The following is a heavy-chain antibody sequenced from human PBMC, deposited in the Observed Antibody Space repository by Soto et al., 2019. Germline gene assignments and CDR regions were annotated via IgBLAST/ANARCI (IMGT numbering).Heavy chain of an antibody. CDR1: GGSISSGGYY. CDR3: ARVVPAAMRYYYYYYMDV. J-gene: IGHJ6*03. Sequence: SETLSLTCTVSGGSISSGGYYWSWIRQHPGKGLEWIGYIYYSGSTYYNPSLKSRVTISVDTSKNQFSLKLSSVTAADTAVYYCARVVPAAMRYYYYYYMDVWGKGTTVTVSS. CDR2: IYYSGST. V-gene: IGHV4-31*03. D-gene: IGHD2-2*01.